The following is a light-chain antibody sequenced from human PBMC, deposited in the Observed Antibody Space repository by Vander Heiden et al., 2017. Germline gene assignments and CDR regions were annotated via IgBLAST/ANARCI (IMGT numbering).Light chain of an antibody. Sequence: IVMFQFPLSLTISPGEPSSISFSSTPSLLHITGYNSLVWYLETPGQSPQLLIFQSSYLASGVPDRFSGSGSGTDFTLRISRVDVVDVGVYYCMQELHDPTFGEGTRLEIK. CDR2: QSS. J-gene: IGKJ2*01. CDR1: PSLLHITGYNS. CDR3: MQELHDPT. V-gene: IGKV2-28*01.